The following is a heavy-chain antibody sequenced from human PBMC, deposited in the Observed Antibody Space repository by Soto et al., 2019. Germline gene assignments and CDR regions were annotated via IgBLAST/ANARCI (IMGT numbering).Heavy chain of an antibody. Sequence: EVQLVESGGGLVQPGGSLKLSCAASGFTFSGSAMHWVRQASGKWLEWVGRIRSKANSYATAYAASVKGRFTISRDDSKNTAYLQMNSLKTEDTAVYYCTRPPYSSSWSSGVEDDYWGQGTLVTVSS. J-gene: IGHJ4*02. V-gene: IGHV3-73*02. CDR2: IRSKANSYAT. CDR1: GFTFSGSA. D-gene: IGHD6-13*01. CDR3: TRPPYSSSWSSGVEDDY.